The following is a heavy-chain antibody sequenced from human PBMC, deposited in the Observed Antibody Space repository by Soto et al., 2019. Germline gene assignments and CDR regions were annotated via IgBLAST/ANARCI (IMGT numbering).Heavy chain of an antibody. V-gene: IGHV3-48*03. Sequence: EVQLVESGGGLVQPGGSLRLSCAASGFTFSSYEMNWVRQAPGKGLEWISYISSSGTTIYYAGSVKGRFTISRDNAKNSLYLQMNSLRAEDTALYYCARRTVTYSRGMDVWGQGTTVTVSS. CDR1: GFTFSSYE. CDR3: ARRTVTYSRGMDV. D-gene: IGHD4-17*01. CDR2: ISSSGTTI. J-gene: IGHJ6*02.